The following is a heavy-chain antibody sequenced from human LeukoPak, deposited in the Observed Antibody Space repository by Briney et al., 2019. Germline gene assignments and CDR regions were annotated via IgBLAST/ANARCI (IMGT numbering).Heavy chain of an antibody. CDR2: IIPILGIA. Sequence: SVKVSCKASGGTFSSYAISWVRQAPGQGLEWMGRIIPILGIANYAQKFQGRVTITADKSTSTAYMELSSLRSEDTAVYYCARSLPYHIVVVTAKDVGSFDYWGQGPLVTVSS. J-gene: IGHJ4*02. V-gene: IGHV1-69*04. CDR3: ARSLPYHIVVVTAKDVGSFDY. CDR1: GGTFSSYA. D-gene: IGHD2-21*02.